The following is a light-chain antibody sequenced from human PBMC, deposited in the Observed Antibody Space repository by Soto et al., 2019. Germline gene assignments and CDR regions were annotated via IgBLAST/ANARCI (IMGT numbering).Light chain of an antibody. CDR3: QQRSNWLIT. V-gene: IGKV3-11*01. CDR2: DAS. Sequence: EIVLTQSPATLSLSPGERATLSCRASQSVSSYLAWYQQKTGQAPRLLIYDASNRATGIPARFSGSGSGTDFTLTISSLEPEDFAVYYCQQRSNWLITFGQGTRLEIK. J-gene: IGKJ5*01. CDR1: QSVSSY.